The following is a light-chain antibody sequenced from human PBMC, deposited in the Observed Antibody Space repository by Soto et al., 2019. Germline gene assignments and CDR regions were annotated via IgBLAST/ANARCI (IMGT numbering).Light chain of an antibody. V-gene: IGKV3-11*01. J-gene: IGKJ1*01. CDR1: QSVSSY. CDR3: KQRSNWPPTWT. Sequence: EIVVTQSPPTLSLSPGERATLSCRASQSVSSYLAWYQQKPGQAPRLLIYDASKRATGIPARFSGSRSGTDFTLTISSLEPEEFAVYYCKQRSNWPPTWTFGQGTRVEIK. CDR2: DAS.